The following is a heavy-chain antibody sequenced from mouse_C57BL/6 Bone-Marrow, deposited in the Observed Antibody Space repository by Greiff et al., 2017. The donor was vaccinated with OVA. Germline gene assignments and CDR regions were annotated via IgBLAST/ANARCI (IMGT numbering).Heavy chain of an antibody. CDR3: ARGTTTVVRYFDV. J-gene: IGHJ1*03. CDR1: GYTFTSYW. Sequence: VQLQQPGAELVRPGSSVKLSCKASGYTFTSYWMHWVKQRPIQGLEWIGNIDPSDSETHYNQKFKDKATLTVDKSSSTAYMQLSSLTSKDSAVYYCARGTTTVVRYFDVWGTGTTVTVSS. D-gene: IGHD1-1*01. V-gene: IGHV1-52*01. CDR2: IDPSDSET.